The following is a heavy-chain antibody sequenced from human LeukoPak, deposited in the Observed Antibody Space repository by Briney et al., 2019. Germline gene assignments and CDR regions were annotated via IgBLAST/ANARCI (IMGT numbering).Heavy chain of an antibody. CDR1: GLSFSRYW. CDR2: LKQDGSEK. J-gene: IGHJ4*02. V-gene: IGHV3-7*04. D-gene: IGHD6-13*01. CDR3: ARSRYSSGWYTYYFDY. Sequence: GGSLRLSCAASGLSFSRYWMSWVRQAPGKGLEWVANLKQDGSEKYYVDSVKGRFTISRDNAKNSLYLQMNSLRAEDTAVYYCARSRYSSGWYTYYFDYWGQGTLVTVSS.